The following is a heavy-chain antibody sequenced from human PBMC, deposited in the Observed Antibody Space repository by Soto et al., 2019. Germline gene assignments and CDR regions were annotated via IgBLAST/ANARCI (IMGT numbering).Heavy chain of an antibody. Sequence: QVQLVESGGGLVKPGGSLRLSCAASGFTFSDYYMSWIRQAPGKGLEWVSYISSSSSYTNYADSVKGRFTISRDNAKNSLYLQMNSLRAEDTAVYYCAREPLGYYDSSGPYYFYYWGQGTLVTVSS. J-gene: IGHJ4*02. CDR3: AREPLGYYDSSGPYYFYY. CDR2: ISSSSSYT. V-gene: IGHV3-11*06. D-gene: IGHD3-22*01. CDR1: GFTFSDYY.